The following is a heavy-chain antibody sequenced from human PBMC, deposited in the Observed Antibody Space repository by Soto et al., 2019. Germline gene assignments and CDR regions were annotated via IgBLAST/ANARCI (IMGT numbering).Heavy chain of an antibody. Sequence: QVQLVQSGAEVKKPGSSVKVSCKASGGTFSSYTISWVRQAPGQGLEWMGRIIPILGMANYAHTVQGRGTITADNSTSRAYMELSSLRSEDTAVYYSAHGRWEAGRYGYRGWFDPWSQGTLVTVSS. CDR1: GGTFSSYT. D-gene: IGHD5-12*01. V-gene: IGHV1-69*02. CDR3: AHGRWEAGRYGYRGWFDP. J-gene: IGHJ5*02. CDR2: IIPILGMA.